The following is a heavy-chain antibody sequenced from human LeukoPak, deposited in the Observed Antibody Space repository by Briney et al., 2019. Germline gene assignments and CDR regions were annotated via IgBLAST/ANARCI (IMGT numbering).Heavy chain of an antibody. J-gene: IGHJ6*02. D-gene: IGHD6-13*01. V-gene: IGHV4-59*01. CDR3: AKISSSWGVVYYDMDV. CDR2: VYHTGTT. Sequence: ASETLSLTCTVSCVSISSFYWSWIRQPPRKGLQWIGYVYHTGTTKHNPSLKSRVTISVDTSKNQFSLRLSSVTAADTAVYYCAKISSSWGVVYYDMDVWGQGTTVTVSS. CDR1: CVSISSFY.